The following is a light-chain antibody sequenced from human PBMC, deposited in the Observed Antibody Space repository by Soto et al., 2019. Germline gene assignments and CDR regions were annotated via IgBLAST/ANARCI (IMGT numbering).Light chain of an antibody. V-gene: IGKV1-8*01. J-gene: IGKJ4*01. CDR1: QGISSY. Sequence: AIQMTQSPSSLSASVGDRVTITCRASQGISSYVAWYQQKPGKAPKLLIYAASTLQSGVPSRFSGSGSGTDFTLTISCLQSEDFATYYCQQYYSYPLTFGGGTKVDIK. CDR3: QQYYSYPLT. CDR2: AAS.